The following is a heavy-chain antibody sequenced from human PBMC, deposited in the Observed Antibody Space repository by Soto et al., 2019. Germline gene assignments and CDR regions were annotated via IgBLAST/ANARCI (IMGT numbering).Heavy chain of an antibody. CDR2: VWYDGRNK. J-gene: IGHJ6*02. CDR1: GFTFSTYG. CDR3: VRAAGYSGNDYVYYYGMDV. Sequence: PGGSLRLSCAASGFTFSTYGMHWVRQAPGKGLEWVALVWYDGRNKDYADSVKGRFTISRDNSKNTLYMQMNSLRDEDTAVYYCVRAAGYSGNDYVYYYGMDVWGQGTTVTVSS. V-gene: IGHV3-33*08. D-gene: IGHD5-12*01.